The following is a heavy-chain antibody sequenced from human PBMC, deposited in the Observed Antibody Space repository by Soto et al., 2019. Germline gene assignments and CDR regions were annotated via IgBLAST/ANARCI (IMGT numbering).Heavy chain of an antibody. Sequence: SETLSLTCAVYGGFLSESYWTWIRQPPGKGLEWIGEINHVGGTNYNPSLKSRVTMSVDTSQNQFSLRLISVTAADKAMYFCVRIRYQLPSSVLWLDPWGQGTPVTVS. J-gene: IGHJ5*02. CDR2: INHVGGT. CDR3: VRIRYQLPSSVLWLDP. V-gene: IGHV4-34*01. CDR1: GGFLSESY. D-gene: IGHD3-16*01.